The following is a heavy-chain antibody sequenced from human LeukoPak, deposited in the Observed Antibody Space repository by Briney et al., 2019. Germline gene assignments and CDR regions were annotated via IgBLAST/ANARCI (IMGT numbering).Heavy chain of an antibody. V-gene: IGHV3-23*01. CDR3: ARASGYCSAGNCLGFDY. CDR2: TSTSGGSA. D-gene: IGHD2-15*01. Sequence: GGSLRLSCAASGFTFSNNAMSWVRQAPGKGLEWVSATSTSGGSAYYADSVKGRFTISRDNSKNTLYLQMNSLRAEDTAVYYCARASGYCSAGNCLGFDYWGQGTLVTVSS. CDR1: GFTFSNNA. J-gene: IGHJ4*02.